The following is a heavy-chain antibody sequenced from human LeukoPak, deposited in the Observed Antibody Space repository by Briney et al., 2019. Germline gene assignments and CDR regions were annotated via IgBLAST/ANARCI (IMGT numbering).Heavy chain of an antibody. V-gene: IGHV5-51*01. CDR2: IYPGDSDT. CDR3: ARHHENRPNSYFGVVINWFDP. J-gene: IGHJ5*02. Sequence: RGESLKISCKGSGYKFTSYWIGWVRQMPGKGLEWMGIIYPGDSDTRYSPSFQGQVTISAGKSISTAYLQWSSLKASDTAMYYCARHHENRPNSYFGVVINWFDPWGQGTLVTVSS. D-gene: IGHD3-3*01. CDR1: GYKFTSYW.